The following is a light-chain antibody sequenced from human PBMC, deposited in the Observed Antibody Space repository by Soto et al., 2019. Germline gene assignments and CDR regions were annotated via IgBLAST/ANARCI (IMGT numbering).Light chain of an antibody. Sequence: QSALAEPASVSMSPGQSITISCTGTSRDIGNYNYVSLYQHHPGKAPKLMIYEVTSRPSGVSDRFSGSKSGMTASLTISGLQPEDEADYFCASYRSANTLVVFGTGTKVTVL. CDR2: EVT. V-gene: IGLV2-14*01. CDR3: ASYRSANTLVV. CDR1: SRDIGNYNY. J-gene: IGLJ1*01.